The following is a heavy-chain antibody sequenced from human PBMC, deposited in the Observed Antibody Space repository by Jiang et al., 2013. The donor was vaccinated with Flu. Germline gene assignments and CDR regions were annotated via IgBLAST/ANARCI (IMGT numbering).Heavy chain of an antibody. CDR3: ASAKRSYTKNWYFDL. CDR2: IIPIFDTT. J-gene: IGHJ2*01. CDR1: GGTFSNYV. Sequence: GAEVKKPGSSVKVSCKASGGTFSNYVINWVRQAPGQGLEWMGGIIPIFDTTNYAQKFQGRVTITADKSTSTAYMELSSLRSEDTAVYYCASAKRSYTKNWYFDLWGRGTLVTVSS. D-gene: IGHD1-26*01. V-gene: IGHV1-69*06.